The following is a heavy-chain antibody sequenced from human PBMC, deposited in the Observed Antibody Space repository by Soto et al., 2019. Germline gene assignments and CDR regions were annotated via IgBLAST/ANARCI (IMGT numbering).Heavy chain of an antibody. V-gene: IGHV3-33*01. CDR1: GFTFSSYG. J-gene: IGHJ3*02. CDR2: IWYDGSNK. CDR3: ARDYHVLRFLEWDSSAFDI. Sequence: GGSLRLSCAASGFTFSSYGMHWVRQAPGKGLEWVAVIWYDGSNKYYADSVKGRFTISRDNSKNTLYLQMNSLRAEDTAVYYCARDYHVLRFLEWDSSAFDIWGQGTMVTVSS. D-gene: IGHD3-3*01.